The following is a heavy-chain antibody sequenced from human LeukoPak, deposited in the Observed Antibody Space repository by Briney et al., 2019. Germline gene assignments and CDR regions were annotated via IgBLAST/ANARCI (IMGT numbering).Heavy chain of an antibody. D-gene: IGHD3-22*01. CDR3: ARHVDSSGYYSTAVDN. V-gene: IGHV4-59*08. CDR1: GGSISNYY. CDR2: IYYSGST. Sequence: SETLSLTCTVSGGSISNYYWSWIRQPPGKGLEWIGYIYYSGSTNYNPSLKSRVTISVDTSKNQFSLKLSSVTAAHTAMYYCARHVDSSGYYSTAVDNWGQRTLVTVSS. J-gene: IGHJ4*02.